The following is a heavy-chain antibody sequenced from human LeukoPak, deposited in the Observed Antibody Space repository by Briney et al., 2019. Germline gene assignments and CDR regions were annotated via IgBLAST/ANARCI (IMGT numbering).Heavy chain of an antibody. D-gene: IGHD1-26*01. CDR1: GGTFSSYA. Sequence: SVKVSCKASGGTFSSYAISWVRQAPGQGLEWMGGIIPIFGTANYAQNFQGRVTVTTDEFTTTAYMELTSLRSEDTAVYYCARARTFYSGTLAYFDFWGQGTLVTVSS. CDR2: IIPIFGTA. J-gene: IGHJ4*02. V-gene: IGHV1-69*05. CDR3: ARARTFYSGTLAYFDF.